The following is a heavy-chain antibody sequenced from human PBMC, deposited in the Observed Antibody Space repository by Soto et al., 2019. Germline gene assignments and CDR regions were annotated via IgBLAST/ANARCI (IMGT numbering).Heavy chain of an antibody. V-gene: IGHV4-4*02. D-gene: IGHD5-18*01. Sequence: PSETLSLTYVVFDDATRRRYCWTWLRRPPGRGREWSGECNQSGTSNYNPSLKSRVSISIDNLKNHCSRTMTCVTAADPAVYFCARGKPSGYRFGPRNFFYYGLDVWGPGTTVTVSS. CDR3: ARGKPSGYRFGPRNFFYYGLDV. CDR1: DDATRRRYC. J-gene: IGHJ6*02. CDR2: CNQSGTS.